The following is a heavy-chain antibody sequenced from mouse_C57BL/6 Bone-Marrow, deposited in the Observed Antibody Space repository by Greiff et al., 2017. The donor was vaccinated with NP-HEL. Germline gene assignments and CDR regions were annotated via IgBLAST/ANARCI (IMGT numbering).Heavy chain of an antibody. J-gene: IGHJ3*01. D-gene: IGHD1-1*01. Sequence: EVKLVESGGGLVQPGGSLSLSCAASGFTFTDYYMSWVRQPPGKALEWLGFIRNKANGYTTEYSASVKVRFTISRDNSQSILYLQMNALEAEDSATYYCARNSPNYYGSSPAWFAYWGQGTLVTVSA. CDR3: ARNSPNYYGSSPAWFAY. CDR1: GFTFTDYY. CDR2: IRNKANGYTT. V-gene: IGHV7-3*01.